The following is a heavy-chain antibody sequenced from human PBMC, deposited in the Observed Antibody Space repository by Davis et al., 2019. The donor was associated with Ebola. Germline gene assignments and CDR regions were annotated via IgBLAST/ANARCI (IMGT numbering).Heavy chain of an antibody. CDR1: GFTFSSYG. CDR3: ARAGGDSSGPYYYYYGMDV. Sequence: GGSLRLSCAASGFTFSSYGMHWVRQAPGKGLEWVGVIWYDGSNKYYADSVKGRFTISRDNSKNTLYLQMNSLRAEDTAVYYCARAGGDSSGPYYYYYGMDVWGQGTTVTVSS. V-gene: IGHV3-33*08. D-gene: IGHD3-22*01. CDR2: IWYDGSNK. J-gene: IGHJ6*02.